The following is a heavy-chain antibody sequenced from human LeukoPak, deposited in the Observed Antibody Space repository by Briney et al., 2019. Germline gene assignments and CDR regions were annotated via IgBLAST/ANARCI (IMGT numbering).Heavy chain of an antibody. D-gene: IGHD4-17*01. CDR2: ISYDGSNK. J-gene: IGHJ4*02. CDR1: GFTFSSYG. Sequence: GGSLRLSCAASGFTFSSYGMHWVRQAPGKGLEWVAVISYDGSNKYYADSVKGRFTISRDNSKNTLYLQMSSLRAEDTAVYYCAKTPVDYGDPMGYFGYWGQGTLVTVSS. V-gene: IGHV3-30*18. CDR3: AKTPVDYGDPMGYFGY.